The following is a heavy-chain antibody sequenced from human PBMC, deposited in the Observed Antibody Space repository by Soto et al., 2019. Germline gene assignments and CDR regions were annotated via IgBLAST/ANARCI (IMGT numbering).Heavy chain of an antibody. CDR3: AREGPAPYYYYGMDV. Sequence: QVQLVQSGGEVKKPGASVEVSCKTSGYSFTTYGISWVRQAPGQGPEWMGWISAYNGNTNYAQKLQDRVTMTTDTSTSTAYMELRSLRSDDTAVYYCAREGPAPYYYYGMDVWGQGSTVTVSS. CDR1: GYSFTTYG. CDR2: ISAYNGNT. V-gene: IGHV1-18*01. J-gene: IGHJ6*02.